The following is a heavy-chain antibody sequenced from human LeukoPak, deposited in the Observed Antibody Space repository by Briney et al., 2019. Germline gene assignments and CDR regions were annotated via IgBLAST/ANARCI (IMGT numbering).Heavy chain of an antibody. J-gene: IGHJ3*02. CDR3: AREAIVVVTAIPFAFDI. V-gene: IGHV4-4*07. CDR2: IYTSGST. D-gene: IGHD2-21*02. CDR1: GGSFSGYY. Sequence: SETLSLTCAVYGGSFSGYYWSWIRQPAGKGLEWIGRIYTSGSTNYNPSLKIRVTMSVDTSKNQFSLKLSSVTAADTAVYYCAREAIVVVTAIPFAFDIWGQGTMVTVSS.